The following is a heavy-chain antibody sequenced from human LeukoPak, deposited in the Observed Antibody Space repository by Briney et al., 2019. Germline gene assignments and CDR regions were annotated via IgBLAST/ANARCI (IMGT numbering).Heavy chain of an antibody. Sequence: GASVKVSCKASGYTFTSYGISWVRQAPGQGLEWMGWISPYNGNTNYAQKLQGRVTIVADESTSTAYMELSSLRSEDTAVYYCARGALYSVSYKSYFDYWGQGTLVSVSS. CDR3: ARGALYSVSYKSYFDY. V-gene: IGHV1-18*01. D-gene: IGHD1-26*01. J-gene: IGHJ4*02. CDR2: ISPYNGNT. CDR1: GYTFTSYG.